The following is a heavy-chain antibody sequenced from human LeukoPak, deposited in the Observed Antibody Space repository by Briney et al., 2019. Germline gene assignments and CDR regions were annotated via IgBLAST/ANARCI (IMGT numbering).Heavy chain of an antibody. CDR2: ISAYNGNT. CDR1: GYTFTSYG. CDR3: ARETAMVYWDWFDP. Sequence: GASVKVCCKASGYTFTSYGISGVRLAPGQGLEWVGWISAYNGNTNYAQKLQGRVTMTTGTSTSTAYMELRSLRSDDTAVYYCARETAMVYWDWFDPWGQGTLVTVSS. J-gene: IGHJ5*02. D-gene: IGHD5-18*01. V-gene: IGHV1-18*01.